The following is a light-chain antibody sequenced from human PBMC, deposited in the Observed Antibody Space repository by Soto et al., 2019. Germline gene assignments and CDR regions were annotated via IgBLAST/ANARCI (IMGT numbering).Light chain of an antibody. CDR2: WAS. Sequence: DIVMTQSPDSLAVSLGERATINCKSSQSVLYSSNNKNHLAWYQQKPGQPPKLLIYWASTRESGVPARFSGSGSGTDFTLTISSLQAEDVAVYYCQQYYSTPRTFGQGTKVEIK. CDR1: QSVLYSSNNKNH. CDR3: QQYYSTPRT. J-gene: IGKJ1*01. V-gene: IGKV4-1*01.